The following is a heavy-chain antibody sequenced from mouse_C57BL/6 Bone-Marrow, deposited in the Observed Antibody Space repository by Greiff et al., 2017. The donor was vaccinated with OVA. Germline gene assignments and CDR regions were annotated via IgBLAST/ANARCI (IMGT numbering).Heavy chain of an antibody. CDR1: GYTFTSYW. CDR2: IYPGSGST. V-gene: IGHV1-55*01. J-gene: IGHJ2*01. D-gene: IGHD1-1*01. CDR3: AREGVTTVY. Sequence: QVQLKESGAELVKPGASVKMSCKASGYTFTSYWITWVKQRPGQGLEWIGDIYPGSGSTNYNEKFKSKATLTVDTSSSTAYMQLSSLTSEDSAVYYCAREGVTTVYWGQGTTLTVSS.